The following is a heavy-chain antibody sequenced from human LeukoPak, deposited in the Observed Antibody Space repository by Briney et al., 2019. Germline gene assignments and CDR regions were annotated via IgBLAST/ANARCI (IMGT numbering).Heavy chain of an antibody. CDR3: ARASIAVAGTSWFDS. CDR1: GFTFSSYA. Sequence: GGSLRLSCAASGFTFSSYAMHWVRQAPGKGLEWVAVISYDGSNKYYADSVKGRFTISRDNSKNTLYLQMNSLRAEDTAVYYCARASIAVAGTSWFDSWGQGTLVTVSS. V-gene: IGHV3-30-3*01. J-gene: IGHJ5*01. CDR2: ISYDGSNK. D-gene: IGHD6-19*01.